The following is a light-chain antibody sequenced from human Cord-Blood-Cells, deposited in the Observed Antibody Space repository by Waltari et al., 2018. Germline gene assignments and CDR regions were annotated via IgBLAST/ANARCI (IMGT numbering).Light chain of an antibody. CDR2: DAS. V-gene: IGKV1-33*01. CDR1: QDISNY. J-gene: IGKJ2*01. CDR3: QQYDNLRMYT. Sequence: DIQMTQSPSSLSASVGDRVTITCQASQDISNYLNWYQQKPGKAPKLLIYDASNVETGVPSRFSGSGSGTDFTFTISSLQPEDIATYYCQQYDNLRMYTFGQGTKLEIK.